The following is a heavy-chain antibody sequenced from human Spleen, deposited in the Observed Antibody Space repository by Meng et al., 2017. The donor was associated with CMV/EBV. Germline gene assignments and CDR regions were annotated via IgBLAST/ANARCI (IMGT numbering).Heavy chain of an antibody. J-gene: IGHJ4*02. CDR1: FSSYP. D-gene: IGHD2-2*01. CDR2: ISNDGSNK. CDR3: AKERRCSSPSCTRVLGAEN. Sequence: FSSYPMPWVRQAPGKGLEWVAIISNDGSNKYYATSVKGRFTISRDNSKNTLYLQMSSLTSEDTALYYCAKERRCSSPSCTRVLGAENWGQGTLVTVSS. V-gene: IGHV3-30-3*02.